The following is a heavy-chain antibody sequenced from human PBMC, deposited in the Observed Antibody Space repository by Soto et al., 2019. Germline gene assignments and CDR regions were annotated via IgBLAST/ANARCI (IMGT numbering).Heavy chain of an antibody. CDR1: GGTFSSYA. V-gene: IGHV1-69*01. D-gene: IGHD5-18*01. Sequence: QVQLVQSGAEVKKPGSSVKVSCKASGGTFSSYAISWVRQAPGQGLEWMGGIIPIFGTANYAQKFQGRVTITADESTSTAYMELISLRSEDTAVYYCARNGFAAMAKYNWFDPWGQGTLVTVSS. J-gene: IGHJ5*02. CDR2: IIPIFGTA. CDR3: ARNGFAAMAKYNWFDP.